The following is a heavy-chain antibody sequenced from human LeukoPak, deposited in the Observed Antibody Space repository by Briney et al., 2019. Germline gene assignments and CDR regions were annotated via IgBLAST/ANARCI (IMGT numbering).Heavy chain of an antibody. Sequence: SVKVSCKASGGTFSSYAISWVRQAPGQGLEWMGGIIPIFGTANYAQKFQGRVTITTDESTSTAYMELSSLRSEDTAVYYCARAHYGDSSGEDLFDLWGQGTMVTVSS. CDR3: ARAHYGDSSGEDLFDL. CDR1: GGTFSSYA. D-gene: IGHD4-17*01. V-gene: IGHV1-69*05. CDR2: IIPIFGTA. J-gene: IGHJ3*01.